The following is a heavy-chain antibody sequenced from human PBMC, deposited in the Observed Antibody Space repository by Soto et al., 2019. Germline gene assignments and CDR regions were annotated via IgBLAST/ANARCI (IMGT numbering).Heavy chain of an antibody. CDR1: GYASTSYG. CDR3: ARDTYGVGDGLYYFDY. V-gene: IGHV1-18*01. CDR2: ISAYNGNT. Sequence: QVQLVQYGAEVKKPGASVKVSCKASGYASTSYGISWVRQAPGQGLEWMGWISAYNGNTNYAQKLQGRVTMTTDTSTSTAYMELRSLRSDDTAVYYCARDTYGVGDGLYYFDYWGQGTLVTVSS. D-gene: IGHD4-17*01. J-gene: IGHJ4*02.